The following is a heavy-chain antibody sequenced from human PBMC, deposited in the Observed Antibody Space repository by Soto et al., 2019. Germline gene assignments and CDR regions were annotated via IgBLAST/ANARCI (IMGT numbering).Heavy chain of an antibody. CDR3: ARHRYAGYSYGLYWFDT. Sequence: SETLSLTCVVSGGSVTNTTYFWGWIRQPPGKGPEGQGSSYYSGTTYSNPSPKSRLNLPIDTSKNQFSLKLGSVTAEDTAVYYCARHRYAGYSYGLYWFDTRGQGALVTVSS. J-gene: IGHJ5*02. D-gene: IGHD5-18*01. CDR1: GGSVTNTTYF. V-gene: IGHV4-39*01. CDR2: SYYSGTT.